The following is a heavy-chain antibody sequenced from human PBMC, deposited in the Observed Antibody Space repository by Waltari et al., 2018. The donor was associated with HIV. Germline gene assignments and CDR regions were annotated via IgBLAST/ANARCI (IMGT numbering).Heavy chain of an antibody. V-gene: IGHV4-30-4*08. CDR2: IYYTGST. CDR3: VREVYCSGASCSTHYFFDF. Sequence: QVQLQESGPRLVKPSQTLSVTCTVSGASVTSGEHYWTWIRQAPGGGLDWIGYIYYTGSTYYSPSLKSRLSMSLDKSKNQFSLRLTSVTAADTAIYYCVREVYCSGASCSTHYFFDFWGQGILVPVSS. D-gene: IGHD2-15*01. CDR1: GASVTSGEHY. J-gene: IGHJ4*02.